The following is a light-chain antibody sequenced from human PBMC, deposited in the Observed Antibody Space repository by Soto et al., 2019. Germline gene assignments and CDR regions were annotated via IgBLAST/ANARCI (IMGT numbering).Light chain of an antibody. J-gene: IGLJ3*02. CDR1: SSDVGGHNY. V-gene: IGLV2-14*01. CDR2: EVS. CDR3: SSYTSSSTPGV. Sequence: QSALTQPASVSGSPGQSITISCTGTSSDVGGHNYVSWYQQHPGKAPKLMIYEVSNRPSGVYSRFSGSKSGNTASLTIAGLQADDEAYYCCSSYTSSSTPGVFGGGTKLTVL.